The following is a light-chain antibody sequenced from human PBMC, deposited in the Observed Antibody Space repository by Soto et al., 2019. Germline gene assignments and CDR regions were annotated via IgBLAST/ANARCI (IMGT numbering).Light chain of an antibody. CDR1: QSISSY. V-gene: IGKV1-39*01. CDR3: QQYDNWPWT. CDR2: AAS. J-gene: IGKJ1*01. Sequence: DIQMTQSPSSLSASVGDRVTITCRASQSISSYLNWYQQKPGKAPKLLIYAASSLQSGVPSRFSGSGSGTDFTLTISSLQSEDSAAYYCQQYDNWPWTFGQGTKVDIK.